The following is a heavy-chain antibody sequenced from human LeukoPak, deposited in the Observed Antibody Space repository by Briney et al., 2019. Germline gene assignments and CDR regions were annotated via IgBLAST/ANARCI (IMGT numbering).Heavy chain of an antibody. CDR3: AREGLGYRGYDPDYFDS. D-gene: IGHD5-12*01. Sequence: GGSLRLSCAASGFTFRNYGMHWIRQAPGKGLDGVGVATIDERSVFCADSVQGRFIISRDNSKTTLYLQMNNRRPEDPALYYCAREGLGYRGYDPDYFDSWGPGTLVIVSS. J-gene: IGHJ4*02. CDR2: ATIDERSV. CDR1: GFTFRNYG. V-gene: IGHV3-30*03.